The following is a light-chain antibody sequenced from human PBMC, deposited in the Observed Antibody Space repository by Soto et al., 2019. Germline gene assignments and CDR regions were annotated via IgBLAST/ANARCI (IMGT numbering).Light chain of an antibody. J-gene: IGKJ1*01. Sequence: EIQMTQSPYSLPAPVGARVTITCRASQSISSYLNWYQQKPGKAPKLLIYAASSLQSGGPSRFSGSGSGTDFTLTISSLQPEDFATYYCQQSYSTPPTFGQGTKV. CDR2: AAS. CDR1: QSISSY. CDR3: QQSYSTPPT. V-gene: IGKV1-39*01.